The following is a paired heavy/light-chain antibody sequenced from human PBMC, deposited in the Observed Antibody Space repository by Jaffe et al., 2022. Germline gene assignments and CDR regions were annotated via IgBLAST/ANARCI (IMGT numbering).Light chain of an antibody. Sequence: DVVMTQSPLSLPVTLGQPASISCRSSQSLVHSDGNTYLNWFQQRPGQSPRRLIYKVSNRDSGVPDRFSGSGSGTDFTLKISRVEAEDVGVYYCMQGTHWPPCTFGQGTKLEIK. J-gene: IGKJ2*02. CDR3: MQGTHWPPCT. V-gene: IGKV2-30*02. CDR1: QSLVHSDGNTY. CDR2: KVS.
Heavy chain of an antibody. CDR2: IKQDGSEK. J-gene: IGHJ3*02. CDR3: ARDSWLWEQWRGNDAFDI. Sequence: EVQLVESGGGLVQPGGSLRLSCAASGFTFSSYWMSWVRQAPGKGLEWVANIKQDGSEKYYVDSVKGRFTISRDNAKNSLYLQMNSLRAEDTAVYYCARDSWLWEQWRGNDAFDIWGQGTMVTVSS. CDR1: GFTFSSYW. V-gene: IGHV3-7*05. D-gene: IGHD6-19*01.